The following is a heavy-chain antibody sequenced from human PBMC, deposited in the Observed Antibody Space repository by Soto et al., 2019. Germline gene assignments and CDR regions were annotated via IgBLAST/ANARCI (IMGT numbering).Heavy chain of an antibody. V-gene: IGHV1-18*01. D-gene: IGHD1-26*01. CDR3: AIKWEYGAFDI. Sequence: ASVKVSCKASGYTFTSYGISWVRQAPGQGLEWMGWISAYNGNTNYAQKLQGRVTMTTDTSTSTAYMELSSLRSEDTAVYYCAIKWEYGAFDIWGQGTMVTVSS. CDR1: GYTFTSYG. J-gene: IGHJ3*02. CDR2: ISAYNGNT.